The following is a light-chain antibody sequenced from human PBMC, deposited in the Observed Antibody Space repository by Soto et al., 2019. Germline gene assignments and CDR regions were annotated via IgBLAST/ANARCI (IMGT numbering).Light chain of an antibody. CDR3: QQYGSSPPWT. CDR2: GAS. J-gene: IGKJ1*01. Sequence: EIVLTQSPGTLSLSPGERATLSCRASQTVSSSFLAWYQQKPGQAPGLLIYGASSRATGIPDRFSGSGSGTDFTLTISRLEPEDFAVYYCQQYGSSPPWTFGHGTKVDSK. V-gene: IGKV3-20*01. CDR1: QTVSSSF.